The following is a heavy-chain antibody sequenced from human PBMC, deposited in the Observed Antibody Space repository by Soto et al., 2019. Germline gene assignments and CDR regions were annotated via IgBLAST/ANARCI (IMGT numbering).Heavy chain of an antibody. CDR2: IYYSGST. CDR1: GGSISSYY. Sequence: SETLSLTCTVFGGSISSYYWSWIRQPPGKGLEWMGYIYYSGSTNYNPSLKSRVTISVDTSKNQFSLKLSSVTAADTAVYYCARAIYGSGSPFPGYYYYYYMDVWGKGTTVTVSS. D-gene: IGHD3-10*01. V-gene: IGHV4-59*01. CDR3: ARAIYGSGSPFPGYYYYYYMDV. J-gene: IGHJ6*03.